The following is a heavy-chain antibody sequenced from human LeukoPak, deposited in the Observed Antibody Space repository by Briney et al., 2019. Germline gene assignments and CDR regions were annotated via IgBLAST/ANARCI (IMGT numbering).Heavy chain of an antibody. CDR1: GFTFNSYG. D-gene: IGHD1-1*01. J-gene: IGHJ6*02. V-gene: IGHV3-33*08. CDR3: ARYNWNDDYYYGMDV. CDR2: IWYDGSNK. Sequence: GGSLRLSCAASGFTFNSYGMHWVRQAPGKGLEWVAVIWYDGSNKYSADSVKGRFTISRDNSKNTLYLQMNSLRAEDTAVYYCARYNWNDDYYYGMDVWGQGTTVTVSS.